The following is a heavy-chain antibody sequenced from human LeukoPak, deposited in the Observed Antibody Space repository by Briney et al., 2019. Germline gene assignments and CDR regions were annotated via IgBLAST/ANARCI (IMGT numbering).Heavy chain of an antibody. CDR3: ARDNWNDAPGGFDP. J-gene: IGHJ5*02. V-gene: IGHV3-21*01. CDR2: ITRSSTSS. CDR1: GFTFSSYS. Sequence: GRSLRLSWAASGFTFSSYSMNWVRQAPGKGLECVSSITRSSTSSYYTDSVRGRFTISRDNAKNSLYLQMNRLRAEDTAVYYCARDNWNDAPGGFDPWGQGTLVTVCS. D-gene: IGHD1-20*01.